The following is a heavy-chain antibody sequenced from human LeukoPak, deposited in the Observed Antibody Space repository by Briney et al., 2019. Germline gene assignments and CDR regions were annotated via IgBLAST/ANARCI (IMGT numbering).Heavy chain of an antibody. J-gene: IGHJ5*02. CDR3: ARDRGYSYGHPNWFDP. Sequence: SETLSLTCTVSAGSISSYYWSWIRQPPGKGLEWIGYIYYSGSTNYNPSLKSRVTISVDTSKNQFSLKLSSVTAADTAVYYCARDRGYSYGHPNWFDPWGQGTLVTVSS. CDR2: IYYSGST. CDR1: AGSISSYY. D-gene: IGHD5-18*01. V-gene: IGHV4-59*01.